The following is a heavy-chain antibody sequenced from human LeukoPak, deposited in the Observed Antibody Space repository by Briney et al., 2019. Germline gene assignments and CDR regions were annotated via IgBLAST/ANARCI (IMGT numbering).Heavy chain of an antibody. V-gene: IGHV1-18*01. CDR1: GYTFTSYG. CDR2: ISAYNGNT. CDR3: ARESIAARSYYYGMDV. D-gene: IGHD6-6*01. J-gene: IGHJ6*02. Sequence: ASVKVSCKASGYTFTSYGISWVRQAPGQGREWMGWISAYNGNTNYAQKLQGRVTMTTDTSTSTAYIELRSLRSDDTAVYYCARESIAARSYYYGMDVRGQGTTVTVSS.